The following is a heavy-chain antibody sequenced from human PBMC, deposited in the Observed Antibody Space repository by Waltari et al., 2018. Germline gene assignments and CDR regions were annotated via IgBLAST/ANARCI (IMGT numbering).Heavy chain of an antibody. J-gene: IGHJ6*02. CDR1: GGSFSGYY. CDR3: VRLEDCSGPGGNCYSGDSFALDV. D-gene: IGHD2-8*02. V-gene: IGHV4-34*02. CDR2: INHAGNR. Sequence: QVQLQQWGAGLLQPSETLSLTCAVYGGSFSGYYWGWIRQSPGKGLDGIGEINHAGNRNYNPALRSRVTMLVDTSRSQFSLKLSSMTAADTALYYCVRLEDCSGPGGNCYSGDSFALDVWGQGTTVTVSS.